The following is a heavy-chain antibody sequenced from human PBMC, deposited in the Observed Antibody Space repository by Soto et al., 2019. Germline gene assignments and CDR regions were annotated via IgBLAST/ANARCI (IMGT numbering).Heavy chain of an antibody. CDR2: INHSGIT. D-gene: IGHD2-15*01. Sequence: QVQLQQWGAGLLKPSETLSLTCAVYGGSFSGYYWNWIRQPPGKGLEWIGEINHSGITNYNPSLKNRVTISLDTSKSQFSLKLSSVTAADTAVYYCAVDGARIGYWGPGTLVTVSS. V-gene: IGHV4-34*01. CDR1: GGSFSGYY. CDR3: AVDGARIGY. J-gene: IGHJ4*02.